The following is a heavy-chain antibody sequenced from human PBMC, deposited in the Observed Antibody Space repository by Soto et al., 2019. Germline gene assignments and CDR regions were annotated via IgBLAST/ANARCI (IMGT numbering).Heavy chain of an antibody. CDR3: ASYIEGGGGRGY. CDR1: GGSITGYH. CDR2: THSSGIT. D-gene: IGHD1-26*01. Sequence: QVQLQESGPGLVKPSETLSLTCTVSGGSITGYHWSWMRQPPEKGLEWIGYTHSSGITNYNRSLQSRVTISVETSKTHFSLKLSSVTASDTAVYYCASYIEGGGGRGYWGQGNLVTVSS. V-gene: IGHV4-4*08. J-gene: IGHJ4*02.